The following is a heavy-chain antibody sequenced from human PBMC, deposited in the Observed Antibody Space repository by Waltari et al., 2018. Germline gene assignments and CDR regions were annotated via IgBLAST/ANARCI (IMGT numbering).Heavy chain of an antibody. CDR3: ATNHYGTGKGWFDP. D-gene: IGHD3-10*01. CDR1: GGSISSGGYY. J-gene: IGHJ5*02. CDR2: IYYTGWT. V-gene: IGHV4-31*03. Sequence: QVQLQESGPGLVKASETLSLTCTVSGGSISSGGYYWSWIRQHPGKGLEWIGYIYYTGWTDYNPSLKSRVSISVETSKNQFSLKLSSVTAADTAVYYCATNHYGTGKGWFDPWGQGTPVTVSS.